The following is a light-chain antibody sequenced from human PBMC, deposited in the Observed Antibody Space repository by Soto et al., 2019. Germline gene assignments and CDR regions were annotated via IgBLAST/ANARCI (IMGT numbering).Light chain of an antibody. CDR2: DAS. J-gene: IGKJ5*01. CDR3: QQAGSSPIT. Sequence: EIVLAQSPATLSLSPGDRATLSCGASQSVSRSYLAWYQQKPGLAPRLISYDASTSATGIPAMFSGSGSGTDFTLTISRLEPEDFAGYYFQQAGSSPITFGQWTRLEIK. V-gene: IGKV3D-20*01. CDR1: QSVSRSY.